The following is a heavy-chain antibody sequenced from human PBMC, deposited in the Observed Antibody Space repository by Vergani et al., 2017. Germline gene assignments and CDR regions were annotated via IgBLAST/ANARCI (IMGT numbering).Heavy chain of an antibody. CDR2: IFSDDEK. Sequence: QVTLKESGPVLVKPTETLTLTCTVSGFSLSNARMGVSWIRQPPGKALEWLAHIFSDDEKSYSTSLKSRLTITKDTSKNQVVLTMTNMDPVDTATYYCAHRQDFQGYDQFQHWGQGTLVTVSS. V-gene: IGHV2-26*01. CDR3: AHRQDFQGYDQFQH. J-gene: IGHJ1*01. CDR1: GFSLSNARMG. D-gene: IGHD5-12*01.